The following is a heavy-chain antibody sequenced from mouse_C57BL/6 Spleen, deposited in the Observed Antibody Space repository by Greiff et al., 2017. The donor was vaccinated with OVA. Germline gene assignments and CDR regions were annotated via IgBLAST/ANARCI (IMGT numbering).Heavy chain of an antibody. J-gene: IGHJ1*03. D-gene: IGHD1-1*01. Sequence: QVQLQQSGAELVRPGTSVKVSCKASGYAFTNYLIEWVKQRPGQGLEWIGVLNPGSGGTNYNETFKGKATLTADTSSSTAYMQLSSLTSEDSAVYIGEYYGSSSHWYFDVWGTGTTVTVSS. CDR2: LNPGSGGT. CDR3: EYYGSSSHWYFDV. V-gene: IGHV1-54*01. CDR1: GYAFTNYL.